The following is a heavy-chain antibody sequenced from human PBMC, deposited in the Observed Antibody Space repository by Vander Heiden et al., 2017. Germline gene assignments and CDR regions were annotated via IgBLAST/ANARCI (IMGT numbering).Heavy chain of an antibody. Sequence: EVQLLESGGGLVQPGGSLRLPCAASGFTFGSYAMGWVRQAPGKGLEWVSAISGSGGSTYYADSVKGRFTISRDNSKNTLYLQMNSLRAEDTAVYYCAKDRIAVSLGWFDPWGHGTLVTVSS. V-gene: IGHV3-23*01. CDR1: GFTFGSYA. D-gene: IGHD6-19*01. CDR3: AKDRIAVSLGWFDP. J-gene: IGHJ5*02. CDR2: ISGSGGST.